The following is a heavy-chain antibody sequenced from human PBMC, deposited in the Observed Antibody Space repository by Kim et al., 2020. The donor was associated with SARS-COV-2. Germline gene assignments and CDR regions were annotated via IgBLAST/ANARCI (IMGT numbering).Heavy chain of an antibody. Sequence: GGSLRLSCAASGFTFSSYGMHWVRQAPGKGLEWVAVIWYDGSNKYYADSVKGRFTISRDNSKNTLYLQMNSLRAEDTAVYYCAREGTVAAAGPWLGLTSSTENWFDPWGQGTLVTVSS. V-gene: IGHV3-33*01. CDR2: IWYDGSNK. CDR1: GFTFSSYG. D-gene: IGHD6-13*01. CDR3: AREGTVAAAGPWLGLTSSTENWFDP. J-gene: IGHJ5*02.